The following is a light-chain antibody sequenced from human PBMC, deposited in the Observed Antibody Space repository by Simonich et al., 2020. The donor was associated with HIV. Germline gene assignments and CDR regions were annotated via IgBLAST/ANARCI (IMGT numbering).Light chain of an antibody. CDR2: DVS. CDR1: SSDVGGYTY. Sequence: QSALTQPASVSGSPGQSITISCTGTSSDVGGYTYVSWYQQHPGKAPKLLIYDVSKRPSGVSNRFSGSKSGNTASLTISGLQTEDEADYYCSSYSSSITWVFGGGTKLTVL. CDR3: SSYSSSITWV. J-gene: IGLJ3*02. V-gene: IGLV2-14*01.